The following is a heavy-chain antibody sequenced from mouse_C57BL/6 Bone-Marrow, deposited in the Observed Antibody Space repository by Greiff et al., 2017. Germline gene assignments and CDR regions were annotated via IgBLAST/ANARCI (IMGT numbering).Heavy chain of an antibody. CDR3: ACVGGCYAMDY. J-gene: IGHJ4*01. Sequence: EVQVVESGGGLVKPGGSLKLSCAASGFTFSDYGMHWVRQAPEKGLEWVAYISSGSSTIYYADTVKGRFTISRDNAKNTLFLQMTSLRSEDTAMYYCACVGGCYAMDYWGQGTSVTVSS. D-gene: IGHD1-1*02. CDR1: GFTFSDYG. CDR2: ISSGSSTI. V-gene: IGHV5-17*01.